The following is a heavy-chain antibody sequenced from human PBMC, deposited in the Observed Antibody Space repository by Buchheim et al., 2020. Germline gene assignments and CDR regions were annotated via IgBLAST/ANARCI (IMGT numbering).Heavy chain of an antibody. J-gene: IGHJ4*02. V-gene: IGHV3-48*01. CDR1: GFTSGLTFITYS. CDR3: AGEGSGSYFAH. CDR2: ITGSSSPI. D-gene: IGHD1-26*01. Sequence: EVQLVESGGDLVQPGGSLRLSCAASGFTSGLTFITYSMNWVRQAPGKGLEWVSKITGSSSPICYADSVKGRFTISRDNAKNSLYLQMNSLRADDTAVYYCAGEGSGSYFAHWGQGAL.